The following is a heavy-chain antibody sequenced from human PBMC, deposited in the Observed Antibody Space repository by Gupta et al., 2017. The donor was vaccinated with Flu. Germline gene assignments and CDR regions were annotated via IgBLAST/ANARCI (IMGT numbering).Heavy chain of an antibody. CDR2: INADNGNT. CDR3: ARGGGSRNYYYGMDV. V-gene: IGHV1-3*01. D-gene: IGHD3-16*01. Sequence: QAPGQRLEWMGWINADNGNTKYSQKFEGRVTMTRDTAASTVYMELSSLISEDTAVYYCARGGGSRNYYYGMDVWGQGTTVAVSS. J-gene: IGHJ6*02.